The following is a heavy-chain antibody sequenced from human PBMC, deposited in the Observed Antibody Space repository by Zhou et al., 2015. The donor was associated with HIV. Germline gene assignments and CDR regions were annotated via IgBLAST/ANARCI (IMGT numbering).Heavy chain of an antibody. D-gene: IGHD3-22*01. CDR1: GFTFSAFA. V-gene: IGHV3-33*05. J-gene: IGHJ1*01. CDR3: AREEKYYYDNSGREYFLH. Sequence: VQLVESGGGVVHPGKSLRLSCTGSGFTFSAFAFHWVRQAPGKGLEWVTSISYDGSDAFYADSVRGRFSISRDSSKNTVFLQIHSLRDDDTAVYYCAREEKYYYDNSGREYFLHWGQGTLVIVSS. CDR2: ISYDGSDA.